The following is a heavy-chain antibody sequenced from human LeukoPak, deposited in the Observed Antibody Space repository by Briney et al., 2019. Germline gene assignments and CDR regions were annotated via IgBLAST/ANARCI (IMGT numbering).Heavy chain of an antibody. Sequence: SVKVTCKASGGTFSSYAISWVRQAPGQGLEWMGGIIPIFGTANYAQKFQGRVTITADESTSTAYMELSSLRSEDTAVYYCAARDRKYGGNSGSDYWGQGTLVTVSS. CDR1: GGTFSSYA. J-gene: IGHJ4*02. CDR2: IIPIFGTA. V-gene: IGHV1-69*01. D-gene: IGHD4-23*01. CDR3: AARDRKYGGNSGSDY.